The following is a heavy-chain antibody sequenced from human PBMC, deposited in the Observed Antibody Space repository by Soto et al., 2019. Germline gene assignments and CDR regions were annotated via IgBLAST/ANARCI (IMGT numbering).Heavy chain of an antibody. D-gene: IGHD2-2*01. J-gene: IGHJ5*02. CDR2: IYSGGST. Sequence: GGSLRLSCVVSGLTISSSYMSWVRQPPGKGLEWVSTIYSGGSTYYADSVTDRFTISRDNSKNTLYLQMNSLRVEDTAVYYCVSLPAADPWGQGTLVTVSS. CDR1: GLTISSSY. CDR3: VSLPAADP. V-gene: IGHV3-66*01.